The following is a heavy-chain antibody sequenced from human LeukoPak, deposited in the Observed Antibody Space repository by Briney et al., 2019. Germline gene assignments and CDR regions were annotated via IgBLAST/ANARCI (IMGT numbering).Heavy chain of an antibody. V-gene: IGHV1-69*13. J-gene: IGHJ4*02. D-gene: IGHD2-2*01. CDR3: GLGYCSSTSCPLDY. Sequence: SVKVSCKASGGTFSSYATSWVRQAPGQGLEWMGGIIPIFGTANYAQKFQGRVTITADESTSTAYMELSSLRSEDTAVYYCGLGYCSSTSCPLDYWGQGTLVTVSS. CDR1: GGTFSSYA. CDR2: IIPIFGTA.